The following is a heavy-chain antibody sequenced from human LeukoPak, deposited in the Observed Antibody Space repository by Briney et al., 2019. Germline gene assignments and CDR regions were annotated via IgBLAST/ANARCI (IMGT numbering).Heavy chain of an antibody. CDR1: GYTFTSYG. CDR2: ISAYNGNT. D-gene: IGHD6-13*01. V-gene: IGHV1-18*01. Sequence: GASVKVSCKASGYTFTSYGISWVRQAPGQGLEWMGWISAYNGNTNYAQKFQGRVTITADESTSTAYMELSSLRSEDTAVYYCARVVAAAGHFDYWGQGTLVTVSS. CDR3: ARVVAAAGHFDY. J-gene: IGHJ4*02.